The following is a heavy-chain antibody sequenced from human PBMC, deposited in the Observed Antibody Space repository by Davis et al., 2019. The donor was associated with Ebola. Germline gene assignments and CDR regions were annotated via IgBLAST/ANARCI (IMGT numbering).Heavy chain of an antibody. CDR1: GFTVSSNY. CDR3: ARQGPSSAFLSPFYAPFDY. Sequence: ESLKISCAASGFTVSSNYMSWIRQPPGKGLEWIGEINHSGSTNYNPSLKSRVTISVDTSKNQFSLKLSSVTAADTAVYYCARQGPSSAFLSPFYAPFDYWGQGTLVTVSS. D-gene: IGHD3-3*02. CDR2: INHSGST. V-gene: IGHV4-34*01. J-gene: IGHJ4*02.